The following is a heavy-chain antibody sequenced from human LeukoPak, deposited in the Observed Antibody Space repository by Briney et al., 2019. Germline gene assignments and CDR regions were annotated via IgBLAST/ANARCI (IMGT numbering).Heavy chain of an antibody. V-gene: IGHV3-7*01. D-gene: IGHD3-9*01. CDR2: IDEHGFKT. J-gene: IGHJ3*02. Sequence: GGSLRLSCAASGFIFRSYWMVWVRQAPGKGLEWVASIDEHGFKTYYAASVTGRFTISKDTAKNSLDLQMNSLRAEDTAVYYCARLLRYFDWSQDGAFDIWGQGTMVTVSS. CDR1: GFIFRSYW. CDR3: ARLLRYFDWSQDGAFDI.